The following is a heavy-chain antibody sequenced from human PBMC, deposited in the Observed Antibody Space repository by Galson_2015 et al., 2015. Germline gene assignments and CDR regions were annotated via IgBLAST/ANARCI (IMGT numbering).Heavy chain of an antibody. J-gene: IGHJ4*02. CDR3: AREADDYYGSGSYFDS. V-gene: IGHV3-11*01. Sequence: YYPDSMKGRFTISRDNAENSLFLQMNSLRAEDTAVYYYAREADDYYGSGSYFDSWGQGTLVTVSS. D-gene: IGHD3-10*01.